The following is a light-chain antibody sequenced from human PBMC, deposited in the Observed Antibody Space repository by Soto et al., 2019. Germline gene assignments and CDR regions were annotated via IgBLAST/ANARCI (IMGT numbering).Light chain of an antibody. CDR3: QQRSNWPFT. CDR2: EPS. CDR1: QSVSSY. V-gene: IGKV3-11*01. Sequence: EIVLTQSPATLSLSPGEGATLSCRASQSVSSYLAWYQQKPGQAPRLLIYEPSNRATGIPARFSGRGSGTDFTLSISSLEPEDFAVYYCQQRSNWPFTFGPGTNVDIK. J-gene: IGKJ3*01.